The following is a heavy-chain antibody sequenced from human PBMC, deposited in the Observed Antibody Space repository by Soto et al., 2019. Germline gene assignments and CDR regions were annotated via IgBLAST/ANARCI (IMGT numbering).Heavy chain of an antibody. CDR2: ISTDASST. J-gene: IGHJ1*01. Sequence: EVHLVESGGDLVQPGGSQRLSCAASGFTFSSYWMHWVRQAPGKGLVWVSSISTDASSTSYADPVKGRFTISRDNAKTTLYLQMNSVRAEDTAVYYCARLPNKSPQNWGQGTLVTVSP. CDR3: ARLPNKSPQN. V-gene: IGHV3-74*01. CDR1: GFTFSSYW.